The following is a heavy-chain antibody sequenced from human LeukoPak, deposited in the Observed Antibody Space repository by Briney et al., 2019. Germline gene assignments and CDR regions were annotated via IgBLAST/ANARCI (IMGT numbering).Heavy chain of an antibody. J-gene: IGHJ4*02. V-gene: IGHV3-33*06. D-gene: IGHD6-13*01. CDR3: AKDLGSSWPDSSEYYFDY. CDR2: IWYDGSNK. Sequence: GGSLRLSCAASGFTFSSYGMHWVRQAPGKGLEWVAVIWYDGSNKYYADSVKGRFTISRDNSKNTLYLQMNSLRAEDTAVYYCAKDLGSSWPDSSEYYFDYWGQGTLVIVSS. CDR1: GFTFSSYG.